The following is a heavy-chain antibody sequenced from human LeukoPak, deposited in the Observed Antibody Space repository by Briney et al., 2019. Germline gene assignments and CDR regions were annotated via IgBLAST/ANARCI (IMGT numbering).Heavy chain of an antibody. CDR3: ARDWFYAIDY. D-gene: IGHD2/OR15-2a*01. J-gene: IGHJ4*02. Sequence: GGSLRLSCAASGFTFSSYAMSWVRQAPGKGLEWVSAISGSGGSTYYADSVMGRFTISRDNSKNTLYLQMNSLRAEDTAVYYCARDWFYAIDYWGQGTLVTVSS. V-gene: IGHV3-23*01. CDR2: ISGSGGST. CDR1: GFTFSSYA.